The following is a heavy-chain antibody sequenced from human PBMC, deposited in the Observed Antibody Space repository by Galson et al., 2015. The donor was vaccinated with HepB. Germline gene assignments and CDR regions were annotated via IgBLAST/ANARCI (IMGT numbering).Heavy chain of an antibody. J-gene: IGHJ4*02. V-gene: IGHV3-7*01. CDR2: IRQDGSEK. Sequence: SLRLSCAASGFTFSSYWMSWVRQAPGKGLEWVANIRQDGSEKYYVDSVKGRFTISRDNAKNSLYLQMNSLRAEDTAVYYCARDGYYYDSSGYWPYFDYWGQGTLVTASS. CDR1: GFTFSSYW. CDR3: ARDGYYYDSSGYWPYFDY. D-gene: IGHD3-22*01.